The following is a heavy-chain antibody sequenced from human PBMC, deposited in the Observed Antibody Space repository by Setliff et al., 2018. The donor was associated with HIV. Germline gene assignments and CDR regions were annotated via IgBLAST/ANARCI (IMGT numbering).Heavy chain of an antibody. Sequence: SVKVSCKASGGTLNSYALNWVRQAPGQGLEWMGGIIPIFGTTRYPLRFQGRVTITADESTSTAYMELSSLRSEDTAVYFCARGALLAVFDFDHWGHGTLVTVSS. CDR2: IIPIFGTT. CDR3: ARGALLAVFDFDH. D-gene: IGHD2-21*01. J-gene: IGHJ4*01. CDR1: GGTLNSYA. V-gene: IGHV1-69*13.